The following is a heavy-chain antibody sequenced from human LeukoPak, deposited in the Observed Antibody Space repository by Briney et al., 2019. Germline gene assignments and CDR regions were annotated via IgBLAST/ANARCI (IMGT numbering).Heavy chain of an antibody. CDR3: ARDNYDYYYGMDV. Sequence: PSETLSLTCTVSGGSISSGDYYWSWIRQPPGKGLEWIGYIYYSGSTYYNPSLRSRVTISVDTSKNQFSLKLSSVTAADTAVYYCARDNYDYYYGMDVWGQGTTVTVSS. J-gene: IGHJ6*02. CDR2: IYYSGST. CDR1: GGSISSGDYY. V-gene: IGHV4-30-4*02.